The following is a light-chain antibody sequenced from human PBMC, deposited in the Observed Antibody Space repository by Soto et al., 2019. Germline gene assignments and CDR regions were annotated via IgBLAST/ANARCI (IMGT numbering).Light chain of an antibody. J-gene: IGKJ1*01. Sequence: DIQMTQSPSTLSASVGDRVTLTCRASQTISTWLAWYQHKPRKPPKLLIYDASSLESGVSSRFSGSGSGTEFTLTITNLQADDFATYYFQHYCGTFGQGTKVVIK. CDR3: QHYCGT. CDR1: QTISTW. CDR2: DAS. V-gene: IGKV1-5*01.